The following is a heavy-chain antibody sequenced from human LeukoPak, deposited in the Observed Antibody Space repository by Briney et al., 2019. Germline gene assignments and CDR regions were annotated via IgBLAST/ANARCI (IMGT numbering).Heavy chain of an antibody. Sequence: GGSLRLSCAVSGFTFTYYGMSWVRQAPGKGLEWVSGLSGSDGRTYYADSVKGRFTISSDTSKNTLYLQVNNLRDEDSGLYYCAKQQMVQGYFQHWGQGTFVIVSS. CDR1: GFTFTYYG. V-gene: IGHV3-23*01. CDR3: AKQQMVQGYFQH. D-gene: IGHD6-13*01. J-gene: IGHJ1*01. CDR2: LSGSDGRT.